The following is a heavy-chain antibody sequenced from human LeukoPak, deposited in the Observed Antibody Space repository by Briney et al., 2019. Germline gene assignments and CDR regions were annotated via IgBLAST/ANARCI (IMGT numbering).Heavy chain of an antibody. J-gene: IGHJ3*02. V-gene: IGHV4-59*12. Sequence: SETLSLTCTVSGGSISSYYWSWIRQPPGKGLEWIGYIYYSGSTYYNPSLKSRVTISVDASKNQFSLKLSSVTAADTAVYYCARDRISGAVTTTGSRAFDIWGQGTMVTVSS. CDR1: GGSISSYY. CDR3: ARDRISGAVTTTGSRAFDI. CDR2: IYYSGST. D-gene: IGHD4-11*01.